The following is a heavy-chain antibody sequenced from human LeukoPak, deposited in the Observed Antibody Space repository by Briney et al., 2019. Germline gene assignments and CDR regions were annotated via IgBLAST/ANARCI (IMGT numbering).Heavy chain of an antibody. V-gene: IGHV3-23*01. Sequence: QTGGSLRLSCAASGFSFSRYAMSWVRQAPGKGLEWVSAISGSGGSTYYADSVKGRFTISRDNSKDTLYLQMNSLRAEDTAVYYCAKDPNSSGWTRGDAFDIWGQGTMVTVSS. CDR1: GFSFSRYA. CDR3: AKDPNSSGWTRGDAFDI. CDR2: ISGSGGST. J-gene: IGHJ3*02. D-gene: IGHD6-19*01.